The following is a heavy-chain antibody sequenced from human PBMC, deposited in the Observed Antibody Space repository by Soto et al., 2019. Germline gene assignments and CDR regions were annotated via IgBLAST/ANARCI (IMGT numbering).Heavy chain of an antibody. V-gene: IGHV4-59*01. J-gene: IGHJ6*03. CDR1: GCSISSYY. D-gene: IGHD3-3*01. CDR2: IYYSGST. CDR3: ARYYYDFWSGGYYYYMDV. Sequence: SETLSLTCTFSGCSISSYYWSWIRQPPGKGLEWIGYIYYSGSTNYNPSLKSRVTISVDTSKNQFSLKLSSVTAADTAVYYCARYYYDFWSGGYYYYMDVWGKGTTVTVSS.